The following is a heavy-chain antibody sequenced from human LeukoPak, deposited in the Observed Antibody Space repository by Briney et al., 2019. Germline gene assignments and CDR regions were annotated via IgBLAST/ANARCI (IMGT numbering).Heavy chain of an antibody. CDR2: IHYSGNT. D-gene: IGHD3-22*01. CDR1: GGSISGSYNC. Sequence: PSETLSLTCTVSGGSISGSYNCWGWIRQPPGKGLEWIGSIHYSGNTYYNPSLKSRVTISVDTSENQFSLKLTSVTAADTAVYYCARPTFASYSSGYHYWGQGTLVTVSS. J-gene: IGHJ4*02. V-gene: IGHV4-39*01. CDR3: ARPTFASYSSGYHY.